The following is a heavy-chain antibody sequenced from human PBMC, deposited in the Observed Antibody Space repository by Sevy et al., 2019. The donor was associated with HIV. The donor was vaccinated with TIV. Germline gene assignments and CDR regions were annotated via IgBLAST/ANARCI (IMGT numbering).Heavy chain of an antibody. CDR3: AIEEPYSTPPALDY. CDR1: GFTFSSYA. V-gene: IGHV3-30-3*01. J-gene: IGHJ4*02. D-gene: IGHD6-13*01. Sequence: GGSLRLSCAASGFTFSSYAMHWVRQAPGKGLEWVAVISYDGSNKYYADSVKGRFTISRDNSKNTLYLQMNSLRAEDTAVYYCAIEEPYSTPPALDYWGQGTLVTVSS. CDR2: ISYDGSNK.